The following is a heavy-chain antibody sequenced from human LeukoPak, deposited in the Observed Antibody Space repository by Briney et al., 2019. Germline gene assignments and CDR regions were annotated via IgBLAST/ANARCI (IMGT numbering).Heavy chain of an antibody. D-gene: IGHD3-10*01. CDR1: GGSISSGDYY. CDR3: ARDGRGITMPPEDY. V-gene: IGHV4-30-4*01. J-gene: IGHJ4*02. CDR2: IYYSGST. Sequence: PSETLSLTCTVSGGSISSGDYYWSWIRQPPGKGLEWIGYIYYSGSTYYNPSLKSRVTISVDTSKNQFSLKLSSVTAADTAVYYCARDGRGITMPPEDYWGQGTLVTVSS.